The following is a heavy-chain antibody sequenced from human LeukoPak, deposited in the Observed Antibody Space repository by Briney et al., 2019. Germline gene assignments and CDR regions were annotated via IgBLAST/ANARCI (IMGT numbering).Heavy chain of an antibody. CDR1: GFTFSGSA. CDR3: TSSVDTAFDY. J-gene: IGHJ4*02. Sequence: GGSLRLSCAASGFTFSGSAMHWVRQASGKGLEWVGRIRRKASSYATAYAASVKGRFTISRDDSKNTAYLQMNSLKTEDTAVYYCTSSVDTAFDYWGQGTLVSVSS. D-gene: IGHD5-18*01. V-gene: IGHV3-73*01. CDR2: IRRKASSYAT.